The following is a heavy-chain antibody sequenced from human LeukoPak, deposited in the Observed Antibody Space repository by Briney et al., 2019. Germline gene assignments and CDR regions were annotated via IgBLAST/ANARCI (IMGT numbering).Heavy chain of an antibody. Sequence: SETLSLTCTVSGYSISSGYYWGWIRQPPGKGLEWIGSIYHSGSTYYNPSLKSRVTISVDTSKNQFSLKLSSVTAADTAVYYCARQCGLRGATDYFDYWGQGTLVTVSS. J-gene: IGHJ4*02. CDR3: ARQCGLRGATDYFDY. CDR2: IYHSGST. V-gene: IGHV4-38-2*02. CDR1: GYSISSGYY. D-gene: IGHD1-26*01.